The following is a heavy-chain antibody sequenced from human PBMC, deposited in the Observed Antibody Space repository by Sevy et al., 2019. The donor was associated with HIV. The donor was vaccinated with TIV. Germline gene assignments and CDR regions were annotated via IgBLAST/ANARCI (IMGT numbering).Heavy chain of an antibody. CDR2: NFPTDFDT. Sequence: GESLKISCKGSGYIFTNYWNGWVRPMPGKGLEWMGINFPTDFDTRNSPFFEGQITVSVDNSISTAYLQWSSLKASDTAMYYCARRNYYDRSGLFDYWGQGTLVTVSS. D-gene: IGHD3-22*01. CDR1: GYIFTNYW. CDR3: ARRNYYDRSGLFDY. J-gene: IGHJ4*02. V-gene: IGHV5-51*01.